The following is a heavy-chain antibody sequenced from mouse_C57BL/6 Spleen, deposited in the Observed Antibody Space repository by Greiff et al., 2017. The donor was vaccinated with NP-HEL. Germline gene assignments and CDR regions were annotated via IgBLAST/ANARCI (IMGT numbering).Heavy chain of an antibody. J-gene: IGHJ2*01. Sequence: VQLQQSGPELVKPGASVKISCKASGYAFSSSWMNWVKQRPGKGLEWLGRIYPGDGDTNYNGKFKGKATLTADKSSSTAYMQLSSLTYEDSAVYLWASERNYWGQGTTLTVSS. V-gene: IGHV1-82*01. CDR2: IYPGDGDT. CDR3: ASERNY. CDR1: GYAFSSSW.